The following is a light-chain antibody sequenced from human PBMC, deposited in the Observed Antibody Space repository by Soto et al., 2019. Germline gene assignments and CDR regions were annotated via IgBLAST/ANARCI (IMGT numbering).Light chain of an antibody. CDR2: EVS. CDR1: SSDVGGHNY. CDR3: SSDAGSNNLV. V-gene: IGLV2-8*01. Sequence: QSALTQPPSASGSPGQSVTISCTGTSSDVGGHNYVSWYQQHPGKAPKLMIYEVSKRPSGGTDRFAGSKSGNTASLTVSGLEAEDEDDYYCSSDAGSNNLVFGGGTKLTV. J-gene: IGLJ2*01.